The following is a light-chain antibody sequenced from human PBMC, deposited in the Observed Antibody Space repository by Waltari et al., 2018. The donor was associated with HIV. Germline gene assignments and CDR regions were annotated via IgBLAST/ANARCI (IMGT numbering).Light chain of an antibody. CDR2: YYS. V-gene: IGLV3-21*01. Sequence: SYVLTQPPSGSVAPGKTATIPCGGKHIGLKSVHWYQQRPGQAPVLVISYYSDRPSGIPKRFSGSNSGNTATLTISRVEGGDEATYSCQVWEINSDHPWVFGGGTKLTVL. J-gene: IGLJ3*02. CDR3: QVWEINSDHPWV. CDR1: HIGLKS.